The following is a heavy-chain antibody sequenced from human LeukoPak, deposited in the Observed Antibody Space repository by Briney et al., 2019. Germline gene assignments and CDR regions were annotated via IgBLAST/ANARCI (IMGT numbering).Heavy chain of an antibody. D-gene: IGHD3-10*01. CDR3: AKGFAYYYGSGSYGMDV. CDR2: ISYDGSNK. Sequence: GRSLRLSCAASGFTFSSYAMHWVRQAPGKGLEWVAVISYDGSNKYYADSVKGRFTISRDNSKNTLYLQMNSLRAEDTAVYYCAKGFAYYYGSGSYGMDVWGQGTTVTVSS. CDR1: GFTFSSYA. J-gene: IGHJ6*02. V-gene: IGHV3-30-3*01.